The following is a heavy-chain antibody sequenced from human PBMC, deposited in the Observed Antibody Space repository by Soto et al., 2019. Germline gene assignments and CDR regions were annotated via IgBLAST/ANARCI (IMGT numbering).Heavy chain of an antibody. CDR1: GLTFSTDS. J-gene: IGHJ6*02. CDR2: ISSSSSTI. Sequence: HPGGSLRLSCAASGLTFSTDSMNWVRQAPGKGLEWVSYISSSSSTIYYADSVKGRFTISRDNAKNSLYLQMNSLRDEDTAVYYCARDESPQQLGHGMDVWGQGTTVTVSS. V-gene: IGHV3-48*02. CDR3: ARDESPQQLGHGMDV. D-gene: IGHD6-13*01.